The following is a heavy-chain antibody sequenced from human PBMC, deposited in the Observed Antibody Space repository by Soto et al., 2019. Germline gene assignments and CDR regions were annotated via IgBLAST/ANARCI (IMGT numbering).Heavy chain of an antibody. Sequence: QVQLVESGGGVVQPGRSLRLSCAASGFTFSNYGMHWVRQAPGKGLEWVAVISYHGSDKYYADSVKGRFTISRDNSKNTLYLQMDSLRAEYTAVYYFAKDHLTTTVTTVGYWGQGTLVTVSS. CDR1: GFTFSNYG. J-gene: IGHJ4*02. CDR2: ISYHGSDK. D-gene: IGHD4-17*01. V-gene: IGHV3-30*18. CDR3: AKDHLTTTVTTVGY.